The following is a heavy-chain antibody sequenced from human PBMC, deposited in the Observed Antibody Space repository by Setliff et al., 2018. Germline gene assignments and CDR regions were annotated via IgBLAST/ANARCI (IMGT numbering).Heavy chain of an antibody. CDR1: GGSFSDYY. J-gene: IGHJ4*02. CDR3: ARFGGSASVARFSPPI. CDR2: INHSGST. V-gene: IGHV4-34*01. Sequence: PSETLSLTCAVYGGSFSDYYWSWIRQSPGKGLEWIGEINHSGSTNYNPSLKTRVTISVDTSKNQFSLNLRFVTAADTAVYYCARFGGSASVARFSPPIWGPGSLVTVSS. D-gene: IGHD3-10*01.